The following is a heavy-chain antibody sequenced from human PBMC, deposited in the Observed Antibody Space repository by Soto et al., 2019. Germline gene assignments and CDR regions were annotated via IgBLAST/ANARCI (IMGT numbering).Heavy chain of an antibody. V-gene: IGHV1-58*01. D-gene: IGHD3-22*01. CDR3: AAVGRSGYDY. Sequence: VASVKVSCNASGFTFTTSAVLWVRQARGQRLEWIGWIVVGSGNTNYAQKFQERVTITRDMSTSTAYMELSSLRSEDTAVYYCAAVGRSGYDYWGQGTLVTVPQ. CDR2: IVVGSGNT. CDR1: GFTFTTSA. J-gene: IGHJ4*02.